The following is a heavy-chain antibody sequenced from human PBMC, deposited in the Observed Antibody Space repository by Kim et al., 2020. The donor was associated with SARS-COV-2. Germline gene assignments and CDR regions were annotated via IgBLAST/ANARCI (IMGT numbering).Heavy chain of an antibody. D-gene: IGHD3-10*01. CDR1: GGSVSLFY. Sequence: SETLSLTCDVSGGSVSLFYWSWIRQPPGKTLEWIGYSHYRGTTTYSPSLKSRVTMSLDTSTNQFSLKVTSLTAADTAMYYCARGDSHFDLWGRGTLVIVS. CDR2: SHYRGTT. CDR3: ARGDSHFDL. V-gene: IGHV4-59*08. J-gene: IGHJ2*01.